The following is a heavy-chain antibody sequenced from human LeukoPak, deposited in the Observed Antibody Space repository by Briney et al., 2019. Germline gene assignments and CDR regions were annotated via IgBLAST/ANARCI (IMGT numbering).Heavy chain of an antibody. V-gene: IGHV1-46*01. D-gene: IGHD2-2*01. CDR2: INPSGGST. J-gene: IGHJ4*02. CDR1: GYTFTSYY. Sequence: GASVKVSCKASGYTFTSYYMHWVRQAPGQGLEWMGIINPSGGSTSYAQKFQGRVTMTRDMSTSTVYMELSSLRSEDTAVYYCASLAGYCSSTSCSRGFYWGQGTLVIVSS. CDR3: ASLAGYCSSTSCSRGFY.